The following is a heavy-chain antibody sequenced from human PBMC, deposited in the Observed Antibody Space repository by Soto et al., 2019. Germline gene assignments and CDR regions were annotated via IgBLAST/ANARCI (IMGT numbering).Heavy chain of an antibody. Sequence: QVQLQESGPGLVKPSETLSLTCSVSGGSISNHYWSWIRQPPGKGLEWIGYIYYNGNTNYNPSLKSRVTMSVDPSRNQISLKLTTVTAADTAVYYCTRANWYSEYWGQGTLVTVSS. J-gene: IGHJ4*02. V-gene: IGHV4-59*11. D-gene: IGHD7-27*01. CDR2: IYYNGNT. CDR1: GGSISNHY. CDR3: TRANWYSEY.